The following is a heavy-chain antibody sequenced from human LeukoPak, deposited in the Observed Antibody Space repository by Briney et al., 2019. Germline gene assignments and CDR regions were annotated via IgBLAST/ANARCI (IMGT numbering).Heavy chain of an antibody. CDR1: GGSISSSNFY. D-gene: IGHD4-17*01. J-gene: IGHJ4*02. CDR2: IYYSGST. CDR3: AGRGNGDYVY. V-gene: IGHV4-39*01. Sequence: SETLSLTCTVSGGSISSSNFYWDWIRQPPGKGLERIGSIYYSGSTYYNPSLKSRVTISVDTSKNQFSLKLNSVTAADTAVYYCAGRGNGDYVYWGQGTLVTVSS.